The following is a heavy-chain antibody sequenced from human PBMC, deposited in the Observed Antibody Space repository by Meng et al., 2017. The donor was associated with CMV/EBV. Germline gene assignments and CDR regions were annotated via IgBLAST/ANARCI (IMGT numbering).Heavy chain of an antibody. V-gene: IGHV4-39*01. CDR2: IYYSGST. D-gene: IGHD6-13*01. CDR3: ARAWIAAAGTLDY. CDR1: GGSISSSSYY. Sequence: SETLSLTCTVSGGSISSSSYYWGWIRQPPGKGLEWIGSIYYSGSTYYNPSLKSRVTISVDTSKNQFSLKLSSVTAADTAVYYCARAWIAAAGTLDYWGQGTLVTVSS. J-gene: IGHJ4*02.